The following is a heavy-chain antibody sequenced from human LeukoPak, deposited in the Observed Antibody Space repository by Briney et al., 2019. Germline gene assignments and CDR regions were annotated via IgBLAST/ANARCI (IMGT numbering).Heavy chain of an antibody. CDR1: GFTFSSYS. D-gene: IGHD2-15*01. J-gene: IGHJ4*02. CDR2: ISSSSSTI. Sequence: PGGSLRLSCAASGFTFSSYSMNWVRQAPGKGLEWVSYISSSSSTIYYADSVKGRFTISRDNAKNSLYLQMNSLRAEDTAVYYCARAGCVDNGGSCYDHYHSSGYNWPYYFDYWGQGTLVTVSS. V-gene: IGHV3-48*01. CDR3: ARAGCVDNGGSCYDHYHSSGYNWPYYFDY.